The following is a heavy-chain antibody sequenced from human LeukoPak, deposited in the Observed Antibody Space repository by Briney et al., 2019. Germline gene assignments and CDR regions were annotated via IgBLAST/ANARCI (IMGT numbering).Heavy chain of an antibody. CDR1: GFTVSSNY. Sequence: HPGGSLRLSCAASGFTVSSNYMSWVRQAPGKGLEWVSAISGSGGSTYYADSVKGRFTISRDNSKNTLYLQMNSLGAEDTAVYYCAKGITYYYGSGSYSHPYVPYYYYGMDVWGQGTTVTVSS. J-gene: IGHJ6*02. CDR2: ISGSGGST. V-gene: IGHV3-23*01. D-gene: IGHD3-10*01. CDR3: AKGITYYYGSGSYSHPYVPYYYYGMDV.